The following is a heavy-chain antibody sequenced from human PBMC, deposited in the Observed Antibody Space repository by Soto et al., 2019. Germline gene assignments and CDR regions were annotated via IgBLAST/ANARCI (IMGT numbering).Heavy chain of an antibody. V-gene: IGHV3-23*01. CDR1: GFTFSVFA. CDR3: AKVAGYCDMTGCYVLGCAFEI. J-gene: IGHJ3*02. D-gene: IGHD2-2*01. CDR2: ISGGGDSI. Sequence: EVQLLESGGGLVQPGGSLRLSCAASGFTFSVFAMSWVRQAPGKGLEWVSAISGGGDSIYYADSVKGRFTISRDNSKNPQYLQMKRLTVDATAVYYCAKVAGYCDMTGCYVLGCAFEIWGPGTMVTIFS.